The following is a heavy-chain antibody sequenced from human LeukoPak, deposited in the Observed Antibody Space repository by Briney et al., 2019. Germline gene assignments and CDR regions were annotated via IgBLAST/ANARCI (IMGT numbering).Heavy chain of an antibody. CDR1: GFTFSTYT. CDR2: IGSSSGYI. CDR3: ARVSYCSSTSCCKASDY. J-gene: IGHJ4*02. V-gene: IGHV3-21*01. Sequence: GGSLRLSCAASGFTFSTYTMNWVRQAPGKGLEWVSFIGSSSGYIYYADSVKGRFSISRDNAKSSLFLQMNSLRAEDTAVYYCARVSYCSSTSCCKASDYWGQGTLVTVSS. D-gene: IGHD2-2*01.